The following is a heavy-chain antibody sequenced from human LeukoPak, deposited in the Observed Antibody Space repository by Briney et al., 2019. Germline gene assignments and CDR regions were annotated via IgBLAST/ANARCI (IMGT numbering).Heavy chain of an antibody. D-gene: IGHD3-22*01. CDR2: INHSGST. CDR1: GGSFSGYY. J-gene: IGHJ1*01. Sequence: SETLSLTCAVYGGSFSGYYWSWIRQPPGKGLEWIGEINHSGSTNYNPSLKSRVTISVDTSKHQFSLKLSSVTAADTAVYYCARGRITMIVVAFTGFQHWGQGTLVTVSS. V-gene: IGHV4-34*01. CDR3: ARGRITMIVVAFTGFQH.